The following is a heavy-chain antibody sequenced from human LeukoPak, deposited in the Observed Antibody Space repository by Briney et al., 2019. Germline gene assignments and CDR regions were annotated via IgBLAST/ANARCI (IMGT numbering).Heavy chain of an antibody. CDR3: ARAAGDSSSWYYFDY. J-gene: IGHJ4*02. CDR1: GYTFTSYY. D-gene: IGHD6-13*01. CDR2: INPSGGST. V-gene: IGHV1-46*01. Sequence: ASVKVSCKASGYTFTSYYMHWVRQAPGQGLEWMGIINPSGGSTSYAQKFQGRVAMTRDTSTSTVYMELSSLRSEDTAVYYCARAAGDSSSWYYFDYWGQGTLVTVSS.